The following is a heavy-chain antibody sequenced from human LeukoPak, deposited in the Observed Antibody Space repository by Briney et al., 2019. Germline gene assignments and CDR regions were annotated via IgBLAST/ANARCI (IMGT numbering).Heavy chain of an antibody. CDR2: IYPGDSDT. CDR3: ARPYYGSGSSLGWFDP. CDR1: GYSFTSYW. Sequence: GESLKISCKGSGYSFTSYWIGWVRQMPGKGLEWMGIIYPGDSDTRYSPSFQGQVTISADKSISTAYLQWSSLKASDTAMYCCARPYYGSGSSLGWFDPWGQGTLVTVSS. D-gene: IGHD3-10*01. J-gene: IGHJ5*02. V-gene: IGHV5-51*01.